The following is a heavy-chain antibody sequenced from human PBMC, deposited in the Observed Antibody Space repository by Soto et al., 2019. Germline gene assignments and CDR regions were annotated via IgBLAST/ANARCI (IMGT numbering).Heavy chain of an antibody. CDR3: ARASGESYPGSRVFDS. J-gene: IGHJ4*02. CDR2: ITNTGGDT. V-gene: IGHV3-53*02. Sequence: EVQLVETGGGLIQPGGSLRLSCAASGFTVSSNYMSWVRQAPGKGLEWVSVITNTGGDTLYADSVKGRFTISRDNSKNTLYLQMNSLRAEDTAIYYCARASGESYPGSRVFDSWGQGTRVTVSS. D-gene: IGHD3-10*01. CDR1: GFTVSSNY.